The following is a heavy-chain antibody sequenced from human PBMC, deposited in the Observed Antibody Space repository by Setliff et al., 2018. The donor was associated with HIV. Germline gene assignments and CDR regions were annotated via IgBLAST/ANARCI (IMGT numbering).Heavy chain of an antibody. Sequence: ASVKVSCKASGYTFTTYAMIWVRQAPGQSLEWMGWINTGNGNTRLPQKFQGRVTISRDTSASTAYVELYSLTSEDTAVYYCARTLTYYFDGSFSSGPADYWGRGTLVTVSS. CDR3: ARTLTYYFDGSFSSGPADY. V-gene: IGHV1-3*04. CDR2: INTGNGNT. CDR1: GYTFTTYA. J-gene: IGHJ4*02. D-gene: IGHD3-22*01.